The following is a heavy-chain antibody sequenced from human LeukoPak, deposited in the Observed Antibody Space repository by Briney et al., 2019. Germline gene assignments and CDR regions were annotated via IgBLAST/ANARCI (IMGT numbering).Heavy chain of an antibody. D-gene: IGHD3-10*01. CDR1: GYTLTELS. CDR2: FDPEDGET. CDR3: ATSVLLWFGEGRWFDP. Sequence: GASVKVSCKVSGYTLTELSMHSVRQAPRKGLEWMGGFDPEDGETIYAQKFQGRYTMTEDTSTDTAYMELSSLRSEDTAVYYCATSVLLWFGEGRWFDPWGQGTLVTVSS. J-gene: IGHJ5*02. V-gene: IGHV1-24*01.